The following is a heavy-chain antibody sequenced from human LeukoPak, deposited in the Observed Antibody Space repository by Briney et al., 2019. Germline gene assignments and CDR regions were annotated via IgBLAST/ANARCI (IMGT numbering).Heavy chain of an antibody. CDR3: ARDHRIVLMVTDAFDI. V-gene: IGHV3-48*01. J-gene: IGHJ3*02. CDR2: ISSSGITT. CDR1: GFSFSNYD. D-gene: IGHD2-8*01. Sequence: PGGSLRLSCAASGFSFSNYDMNWVRQAPGRGLEWISNISSSGITTDYAESVKGRFTISRDNGKNSLYLQMNSLRAEDTALYYCARDHRIVLMVTDAFDIWGQGTMVTVSS.